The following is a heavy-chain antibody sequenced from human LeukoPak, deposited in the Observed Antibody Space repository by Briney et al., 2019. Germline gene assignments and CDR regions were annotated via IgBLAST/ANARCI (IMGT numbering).Heavy chain of an antibody. D-gene: IGHD2-2*01. J-gene: IGHJ4*02. V-gene: IGHV4-39*01. CDR1: GGSISSSSYY. CDR3: ATPQGYKLLDFEY. CDR2: IYYSGST. Sequence: SETLSLTCTVSGGSISSSSYYGVWIRQPPGKGLEWIGSIYYSGSTYYNPSLKSRVTISVNTSKNQFPLKLSSVTAADTAVYSCATPQGYKLLDFEYWGQGTLVTVS.